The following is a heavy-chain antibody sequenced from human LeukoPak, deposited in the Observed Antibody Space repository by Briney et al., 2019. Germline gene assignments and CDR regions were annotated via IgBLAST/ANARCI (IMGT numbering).Heavy chain of an antibody. D-gene: IGHD2-15*01. J-gene: IGHJ1*01. CDR3: ASLVVVAARAAEYFQH. CDR1: GGSISSYY. Sequence: SETLSLTCTVSGGSISSYYWSWIRQPPGKGLEWIGSIYYSGSTYYNPSLKSRVTISVDTSKNQFSLKLSSVTAADTAVYYCASLVVVAARAAEYFQHWGQGTLVTVSS. CDR2: IYYSGST. V-gene: IGHV4-59*08.